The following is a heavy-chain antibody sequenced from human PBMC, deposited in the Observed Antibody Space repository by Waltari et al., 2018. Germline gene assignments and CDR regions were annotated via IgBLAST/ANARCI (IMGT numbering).Heavy chain of an antibody. Sequence: QVQLVESGGGVVQPGRSLRLSCAASGFTFSSYAMHWVRQAPGKGLEWVAVISYDGSNKCYAASVKGRFTISRYNSKNTLYLQMNSLRAEDTAVYDCARDSGPGYYDFWSGYTNYYYYGMDVWGQGTTVTVSS. J-gene: IGHJ6*02. CDR3: ARDSGPGYYDFWSGYTNYYYYGMDV. V-gene: IGHV3-30*01. CDR2: ISYDGSNK. CDR1: GFTFSSYA. D-gene: IGHD3-3*01.